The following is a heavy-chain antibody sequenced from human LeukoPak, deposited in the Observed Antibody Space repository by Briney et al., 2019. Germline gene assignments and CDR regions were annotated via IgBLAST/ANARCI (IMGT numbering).Heavy chain of an antibody. CDR2: IYTSGST. Sequence: SETLSLTCTVSGGSISSYYWSWIRQPAGKGLEWIGRIYTSGSTNYNPSLKSRVTISVDTSKNQFSLKLSSVTAADTAVYYCARDFYYDSSGYSDYWGQGTLVTVSS. J-gene: IGHJ4*02. V-gene: IGHV4-4*07. CDR3: ARDFYYDSSGYSDY. CDR1: GGSISSYY. D-gene: IGHD3-22*01.